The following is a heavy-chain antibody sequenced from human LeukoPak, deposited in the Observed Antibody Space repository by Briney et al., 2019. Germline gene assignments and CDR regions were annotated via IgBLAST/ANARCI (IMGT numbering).Heavy chain of an antibody. CDR3: ARDLTGSGSPLDY. J-gene: IGHJ4*02. V-gene: IGHV3-21*05. CDR1: GFTFSSYE. Sequence: PGGSLGLFCAASGFTFSSYEMNWVRQAPGKGLEWASYISSSSRYIYYADAVKGRFTISRDNAKNSLYLQMNSLRVEDTAVYYCARDLTGSGSPLDYWGQGTLVTVSS. D-gene: IGHD3-10*01. CDR2: ISSSSRYI.